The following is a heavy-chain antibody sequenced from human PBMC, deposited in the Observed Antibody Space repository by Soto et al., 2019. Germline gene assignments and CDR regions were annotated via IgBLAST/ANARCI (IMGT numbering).Heavy chain of an antibody. D-gene: IGHD1-26*01. CDR3: ARHHVGAPLPGWFDP. J-gene: IGHJ5*02. CDR2: IYYSGST. V-gene: IGHV4-39*01. CDR1: GGSISSSSYY. Sequence: PSETLSLTCTVSGGSISSSSYYWGWIRQPPGKGLEWIGSIYYSGSTYYNPSLKSRVTISVDTSKNQFSLKLSSVTAADTAVYYCARHHVGAPLPGWFDPWGQGTLVTVSS.